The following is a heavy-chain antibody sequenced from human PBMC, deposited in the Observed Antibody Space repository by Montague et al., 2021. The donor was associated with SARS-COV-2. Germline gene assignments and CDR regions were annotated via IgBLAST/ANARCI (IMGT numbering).Heavy chain of an antibody. CDR1: GESFSRYY. D-gene: IGHD2-2*02. CDR3: ARLGDGIVPSPILGLGPYYSFYYMDV. V-gene: IGHV4-34*01. CDR2: ISQSGNT. Sequence: SETLSLTCAVFGESFSRYYWSWIRQPPGKGLEWIGEISQSGNTKYNPSLQSRVSMSLDTSRNQFSLKVGSVTAADTAIYYCARLGDGIVPSPILGLGPYYSFYYMDVWGEGTTVTVSS. J-gene: IGHJ6*03.